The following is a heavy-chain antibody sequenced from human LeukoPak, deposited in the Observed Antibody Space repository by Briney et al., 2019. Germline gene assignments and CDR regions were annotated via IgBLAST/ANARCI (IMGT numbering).Heavy chain of an antibody. Sequence: GESLKISCQGSGYSFINYWIGWVRQMPGKGLEWVGVIYPDDSDTRYSPSFQGQVTISVDKSISTAYLQWSTLQASDTAVYYCATHRDTAMVLDYWGQGTPVTVSS. CDR1: GYSFINYW. CDR2: IYPDDSDT. D-gene: IGHD5-18*01. CDR3: ATHRDTAMVLDY. J-gene: IGHJ4*02. V-gene: IGHV5-51*01.